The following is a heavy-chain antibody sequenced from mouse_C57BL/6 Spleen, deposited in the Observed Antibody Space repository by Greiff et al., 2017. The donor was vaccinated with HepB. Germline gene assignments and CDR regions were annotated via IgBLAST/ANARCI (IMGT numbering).Heavy chain of an antibody. Sequence: EVQLQQSGPELVKPGASVKISCKASGYSFTGYYMNWVKQSPEKSLEWIGEINPSTGGTTYNQKFKAKATLTVDKSSSTAYMQLKSLTSEDSAVYYCARGGGNYGGDYFDYWGQGTTLTVSS. CDR3: ARGGGNYGGDYFDY. J-gene: IGHJ2*01. CDR1: GYSFTGYY. V-gene: IGHV1-42*01. CDR2: INPSTGGT. D-gene: IGHD2-1*01.